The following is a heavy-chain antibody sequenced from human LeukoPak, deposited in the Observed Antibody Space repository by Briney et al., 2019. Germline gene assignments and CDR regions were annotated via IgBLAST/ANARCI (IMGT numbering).Heavy chain of an antibody. Sequence: GRSLRLSCAASGFTFSSYGMHWVRQAPGKGLEWVAVIWYDGSNKYYADSVKGRFTISRDNSKNTLYLQMNSLRAEDTAVYYCAKGPQDIVVVPAAIEAEYFQHWGQGTLVTVSS. CDR3: AKGPQDIVVVPAAIEAEYFQH. D-gene: IGHD2-2*02. J-gene: IGHJ1*01. V-gene: IGHV3-33*06. CDR2: IWYDGSNK. CDR1: GFTFSSYG.